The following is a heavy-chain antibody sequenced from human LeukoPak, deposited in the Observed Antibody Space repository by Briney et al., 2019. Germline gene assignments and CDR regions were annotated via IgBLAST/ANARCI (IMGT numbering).Heavy chain of an antibody. Sequence: GGSLRLSCAASGFTFSNYVMNWVRQAPGKGLEWVSAISGSGGSTYYADSVKGRFTISRDNSKNTLYLQMNSLRAEDTAVYYYAKGVPPDRRGELWGQGNPGHRLL. D-gene: IGHD3-16*01. CDR1: GFTFSNYV. J-gene: IGHJ4*02. V-gene: IGHV3-23*01. CDR2: ISGSGGST. CDR3: AKGVPPDRRGEL.